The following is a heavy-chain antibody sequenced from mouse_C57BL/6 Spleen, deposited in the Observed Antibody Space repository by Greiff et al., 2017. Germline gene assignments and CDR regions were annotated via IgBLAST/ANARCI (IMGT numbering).Heavy chain of an antibody. CDR3: ARDRGYRYAMDY. V-gene: IGHV3-6*01. D-gene: IGHD3-1*01. Sequence: VQLKESGPGLVKPSQSLSLTCSVTGYSITSGYYWNWIRQFPGNKLEWMGYISYDGSNNYNPSLKNRISITRDTSKTQFFLKLHAVTTEDTATYYCARDRGYRYAMDYWGQGTSVTVSS. CDR1: GYSITSGYY. J-gene: IGHJ4*01. CDR2: ISYDGSN.